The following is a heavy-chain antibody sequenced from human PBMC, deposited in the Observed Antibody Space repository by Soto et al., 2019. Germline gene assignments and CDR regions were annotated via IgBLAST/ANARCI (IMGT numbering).Heavy chain of an antibody. D-gene: IGHD2-15*01. Sequence: QVQLVQSGAEVKKPGASVKVSCKASGYTFTSFGISWVRQATGQGLEWMGWISAYNGNTNYAENLQARVTMTTETSTSTAYMELRSLRSDDTAVYYCARDHRGGTDAFDIWGQGTMVTVSS. CDR3: ARDHRGGTDAFDI. V-gene: IGHV1-18*01. J-gene: IGHJ3*02. CDR2: ISAYNGNT. CDR1: GYTFTSFG.